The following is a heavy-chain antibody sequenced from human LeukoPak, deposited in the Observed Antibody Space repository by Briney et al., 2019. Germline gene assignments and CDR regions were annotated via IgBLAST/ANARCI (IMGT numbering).Heavy chain of an antibody. CDR2: ISGSGGST. CDR3: AKDPRIVGASKVRRFDY. Sequence: PGGSLRLSCAASGFTFSSYSMSWVRQAPGKGLEWVSAISGSGGSTYYADSVKGRFTISRDNSKNTLYLQMNSLRAEDTAVYYCAKDPRIVGASKVRRFDYWGQGTLVTVSS. V-gene: IGHV3-23*01. J-gene: IGHJ4*02. D-gene: IGHD1-26*01. CDR1: GFTFSSYS.